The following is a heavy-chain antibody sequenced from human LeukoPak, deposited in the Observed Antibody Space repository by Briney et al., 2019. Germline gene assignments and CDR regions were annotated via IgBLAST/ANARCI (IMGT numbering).Heavy chain of an antibody. CDR1: GDSVSSNSSA. Sequence: SQTLSLTCAISGDSVSSNSSAWNWIRQSPSRALEWLGRTYYRSKWYNDYAVSVKSRITINPDTSKNQFSLQLNSVTPEDTAVYYCAREPSGTYYYDSSGYNPFDYWGQGTLVTVSS. J-gene: IGHJ4*02. V-gene: IGHV6-1*01. CDR3: AREPSGTYYYDSSGYNPFDY. D-gene: IGHD3-22*01. CDR2: TYYRSKWYN.